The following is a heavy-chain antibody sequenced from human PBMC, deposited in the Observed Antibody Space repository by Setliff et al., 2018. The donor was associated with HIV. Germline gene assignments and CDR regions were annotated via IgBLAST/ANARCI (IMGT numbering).Heavy chain of an antibody. V-gene: IGHV1-46*01. D-gene: IGHD1-26*01. CDR3: AREFPGGTYGFDY. CDR2: VYPGDASI. Sequence: ASVKVSCKASGYSFTSYIIHWVRQAPGQGLEWVGRVYPGDASIHYAQKFLGRVTVTRDTSTSTVYMDLSSLRFEDTAVYYCAREFPGGTYGFDYWGQGTLVTVS. J-gene: IGHJ4*02. CDR1: GYSFTSYI.